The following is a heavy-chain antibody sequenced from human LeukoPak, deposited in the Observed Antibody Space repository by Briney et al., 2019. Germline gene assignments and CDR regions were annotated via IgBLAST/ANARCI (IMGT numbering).Heavy chain of an antibody. CDR3: AKANGYCFDC. CDR1: GFSFSDYW. D-gene: IGHD1-1*01. Sequence: GGSLRLSCAASGFSFSDYWMSWVRQAPGKGLEWVANIKKDGSEKHYVDSVKGRFTISRDNSKNTVYLQMNSLRAEDTAVYYCAKANGYCFDCWGQGTLVTVSS. J-gene: IGHJ4*02. CDR2: IKKDGSEK. V-gene: IGHV3-7*03.